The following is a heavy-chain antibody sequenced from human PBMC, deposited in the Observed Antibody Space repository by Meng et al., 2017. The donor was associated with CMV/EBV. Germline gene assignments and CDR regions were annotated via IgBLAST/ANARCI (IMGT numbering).Heavy chain of an antibody. CDR3: ASPPINYYDSSGYYFFDY. CDR1: ISSSSYY. D-gene: IGHD3-22*01. J-gene: IGHJ4*02. V-gene: IGHV4-39*01. CDR2: IYYSGST. Sequence: ISSSSYYWGWIRQPPGKGLEWIGSIYYSGSTYYNPSLQSRVTISVDTSKNQFSLKLSSVTAADTAVYYCASPPINYYDSSGYYFFDYWGQGTLVTVSS.